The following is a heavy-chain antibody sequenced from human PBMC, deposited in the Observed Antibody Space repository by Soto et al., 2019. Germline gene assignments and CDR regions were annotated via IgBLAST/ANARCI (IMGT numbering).Heavy chain of an antibody. Sequence: SETLSLTCTVSGAAMDSGTYYWSWIRQPPGKGLEWICFSSYTGSSTYNPSLKSRVTISIEKSQNQFSLKVIYVTAAATAVYCCSRARYYDSGDYFQEYDSWGQGTLVTVSS. CDR1: GAAMDSGTYY. CDR3: SRARYYDSGDYFQEYDS. D-gene: IGHD3-22*01. V-gene: IGHV4-61*01. CDR2: SSYTGSS. J-gene: IGHJ4*02.